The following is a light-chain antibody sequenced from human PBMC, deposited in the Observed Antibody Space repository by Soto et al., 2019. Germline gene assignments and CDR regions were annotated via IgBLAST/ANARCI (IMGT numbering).Light chain of an antibody. J-gene: IGLJ1*01. CDR3: QPYDSTLSDRYV. Sequence: QSVLTQPPSVSGAPGQTVTISCTGSSSNIGAGYDVHWYQQRPGTGPILLIFGNINRPSGVPDRFSGSKSGTSASLAITGLQAEDEGDYYCQPYDSTLSDRYVFGTGTKVTVL. V-gene: IGLV1-40*01. CDR1: SSNIGAGYD. CDR2: GNI.